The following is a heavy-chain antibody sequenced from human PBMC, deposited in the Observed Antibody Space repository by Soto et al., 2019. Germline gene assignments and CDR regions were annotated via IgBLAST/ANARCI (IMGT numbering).Heavy chain of an antibody. V-gene: IGHV4-39*01. J-gene: IGHJ4*02. CDR1: GVSISNSSYY. CDR3: ARHRSN. Sequence: QLQLQESGPGLVKPSETLSLTCTVSGVSISNSSYYWGWIRRPPGKGLEWIGTIYYSGITYYNPSLKSRVTISVDTSKNQFSLKLTSVTAADTAVYYCARHRSNWGQGTLVTVSS. CDR2: IYYSGIT.